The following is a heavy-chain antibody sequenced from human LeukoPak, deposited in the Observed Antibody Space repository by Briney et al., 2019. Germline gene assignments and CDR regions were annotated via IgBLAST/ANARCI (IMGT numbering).Heavy chain of an antibody. CDR3: AKADLYCSSTSCSTRYFQH. Sequence: GSLRLSCAASGFTFSSYAMSWVRQAPGKGLEWVSAISGSGGSTYYADSVKGRFTISRDNSKNTLYLQMNSLRAEDTAVYYCAKADLYCSSTSCSTRYFQHWGQGTLVTVSS. CDR1: GFTFSSYA. V-gene: IGHV3-23*01. J-gene: IGHJ1*01. CDR2: ISGSGGST. D-gene: IGHD2-2*01.